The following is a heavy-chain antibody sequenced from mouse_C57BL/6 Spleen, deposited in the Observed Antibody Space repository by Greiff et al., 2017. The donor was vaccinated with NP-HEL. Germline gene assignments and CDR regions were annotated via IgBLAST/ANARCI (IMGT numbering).Heavy chain of an antibody. J-gene: IGHJ3*01. V-gene: IGHV5-4*03. CDR3: ARRDSSGYGFAY. D-gene: IGHD3-2*02. CDR2: ISDGGSYT. CDR1: GFTFSSYA. Sequence: DVMLVESGGGLVKPGGSLKLSCAASGFTFSSYAMSWVRQTPEKRLEWVATISDGGSYTYYPDNVKGRFTISRDNAKNNLYLQMSHLKSEDTAMYYCARRDSSGYGFAYWGQGTLVTVSA.